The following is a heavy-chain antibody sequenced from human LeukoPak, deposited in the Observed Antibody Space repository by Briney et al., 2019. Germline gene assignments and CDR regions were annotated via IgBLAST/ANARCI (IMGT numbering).Heavy chain of an antibody. D-gene: IGHD6-25*01. CDR3: AIIAAPRDAFDI. CDR2: IWYGGSNK. CDR1: GFTFSNAW. Sequence: GGSLRLSCAASGFTFSNAWMSWVRQAPGKGLEWVAVIWYGGSNKYYADSVKGRFTISRDNSKNTLYLQMNSLRAEDTAVYYCAIIAAPRDAFDIWGQGTMVTVSS. J-gene: IGHJ3*02. V-gene: IGHV3-33*08.